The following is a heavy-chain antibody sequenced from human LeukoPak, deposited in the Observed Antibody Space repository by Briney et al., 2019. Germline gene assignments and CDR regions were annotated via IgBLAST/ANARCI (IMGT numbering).Heavy chain of an antibody. Sequence: PSETLSLTCTVSGGSISSYYWSWIRQPPGKGLEWIGYNYYSGSTNYNPSLKSRVTISVDTSKNQFSLKLSSVTAADTAVYYCARADDYYDSSAYYFDYWGQGTLVTVSS. CDR1: GGSISSYY. V-gene: IGHV4-59*01. D-gene: IGHD3-22*01. J-gene: IGHJ4*02. CDR3: ARADDYYDSSAYYFDY. CDR2: NYYSGST.